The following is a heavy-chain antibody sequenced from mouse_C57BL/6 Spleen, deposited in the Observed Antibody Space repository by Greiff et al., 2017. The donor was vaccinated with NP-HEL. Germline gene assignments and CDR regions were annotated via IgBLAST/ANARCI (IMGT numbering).Heavy chain of an antibody. Sequence: EVKLVESGGGLVKPGGSLKLSCAASGFTFSSYAMSWVRQTPEKRLEWVATISDGGSYTYYLDNVKGRFTISRDNAKNNLYLQMSHLKSEDTAMYYCARLHYYGSSPWFAYWGQGTLVTVSA. CDR1: GFTFSSYA. CDR3: ARLHYYGSSPWFAY. CDR2: ISDGGSYT. V-gene: IGHV5-4*03. D-gene: IGHD1-1*01. J-gene: IGHJ3*01.